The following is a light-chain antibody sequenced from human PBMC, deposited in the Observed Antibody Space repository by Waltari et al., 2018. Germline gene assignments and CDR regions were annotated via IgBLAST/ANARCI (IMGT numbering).Light chain of an antibody. CDR2: DAS. V-gene: IGKV3D-15*01. CDR3: QQYHNWPPWT. Sequence: EIVMTQSPATLSVSPGEGATLPCRASQSVTTQLAWYQLKPGQAPRLLIYDASSRATGIPARFSGSGFGTEFTLTISSLQSEDFAVYYCQQYHNWPPWTFGRGTKVEIK. CDR1: QSVTTQ. J-gene: IGKJ1*01.